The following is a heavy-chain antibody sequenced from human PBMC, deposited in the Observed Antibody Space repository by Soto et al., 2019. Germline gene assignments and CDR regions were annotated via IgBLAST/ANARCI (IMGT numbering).Heavy chain of an antibody. Sequence: QVQLVQSGSEVKKPGSSVRVSCKTSGGTFSIYTISWVRQAPGQGLEWMGRVLPFLDITSYSQRFQGRVTITADRSTTTDYMELSSLRSEDTAVYYCARDRDNSNWPNFDSWGEGTLITVSS. D-gene: IGHD6-13*01. CDR2: VLPFLDIT. CDR1: GGTFSIYT. J-gene: IGHJ4*02. V-gene: IGHV1-69*02. CDR3: ARDRDNSNWPNFDS.